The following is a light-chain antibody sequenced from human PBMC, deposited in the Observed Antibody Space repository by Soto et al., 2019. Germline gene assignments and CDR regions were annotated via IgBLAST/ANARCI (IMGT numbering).Light chain of an antibody. CDR1: SSDVGGYNH. CDR2: EVR. V-gene: IGLV2-14*01. CDR3: SSYASSSSYA. Sequence: QSVLTQPASVSGSPGQSITISCTGTSSDVGGYNHVSWYQQHPGKAPKLIIFEVRNRPSGVSDRFSASKSGNTASLTISVLQTEDEAVYYCSSYASSSSYAFGTGTKLTVL. J-gene: IGLJ1*01.